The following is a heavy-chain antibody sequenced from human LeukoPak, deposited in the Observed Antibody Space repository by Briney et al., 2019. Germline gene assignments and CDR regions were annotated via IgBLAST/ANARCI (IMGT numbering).Heavy chain of an antibody. J-gene: IGHJ6*03. Sequence: GGSLRLSCAASGFSLSSYAMSWVRQAPGKGLEWVSYISSSSSTIYYADSVRGRFTISRDNAKNSLYLQMSSLRAEDTAVYYCARDRIEQQRTLGRSTNYYSYYYMDVWGKGTTVTVSS. D-gene: IGHD6-13*01. CDR2: ISSSSSTI. CDR3: ARDRIEQQRTLGRSTNYYSYYYMDV. CDR1: GFSLSSYA. V-gene: IGHV3-48*01.